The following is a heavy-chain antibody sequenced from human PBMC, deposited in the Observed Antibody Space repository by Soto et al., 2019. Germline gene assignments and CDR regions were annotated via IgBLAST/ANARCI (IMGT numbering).Heavy chain of an antibody. V-gene: IGHV4-34*01. CDR1: GGSFSGYY. Sequence: PSETLSLTCAVYGGSFSGYYWSWIRQPPGKGLDWIGEINHSGSTNYNPSLKSRVTISVDTSKNQFSLKLSSVTAADTAVYYCARGNSKDSFWSGYNWFDPWGQGTLVTVSS. CDR3: ARGNSKDSFWSGYNWFDP. J-gene: IGHJ5*02. D-gene: IGHD3-3*01. CDR2: INHSGST.